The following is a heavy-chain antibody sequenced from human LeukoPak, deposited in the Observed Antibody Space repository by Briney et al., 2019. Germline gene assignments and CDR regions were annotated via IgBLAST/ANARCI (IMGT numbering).Heavy chain of an antibody. V-gene: IGHV3-7*01. CDR1: GFTFSSYW. CDR3: ARDRLYGDYLFDY. J-gene: IGHJ4*02. Sequence: GGSLRLSCVASGFTFSSYWMSWVRQAPGKGLEWVATIKRDESVKYYVDSARGRFTISRDNAKNSLYLQMNGLRAEDTAVYYCARDRLYGDYLFDYWGQGTLVTVSP. CDR2: IKRDESVK. D-gene: IGHD4-17*01.